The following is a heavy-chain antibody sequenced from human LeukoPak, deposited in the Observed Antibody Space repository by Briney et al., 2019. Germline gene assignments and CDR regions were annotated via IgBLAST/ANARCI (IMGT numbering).Heavy chain of an antibody. CDR1: GGSITNFY. CDR3: ARLAAAGPGDAFDI. V-gene: IGHV4-59*01. D-gene: IGHD6-13*01. J-gene: IGHJ3*02. Sequence: PSETLSLTCTVSGGSITNFYWSWIRQPPGKGLEWIGYIYYSGSTNYNPSLKSRVTISVDTSKNQFSLKLSSVTAADTAVYYCARLAAAGPGDAFDIWGQGTMVTVSS. CDR2: IYYSGST.